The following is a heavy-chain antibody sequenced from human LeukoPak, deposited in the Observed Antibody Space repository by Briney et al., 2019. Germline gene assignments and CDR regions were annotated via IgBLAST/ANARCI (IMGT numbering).Heavy chain of an antibody. CDR2: IKQDGSEK. V-gene: IGHV3-7*01. D-gene: IGHD3-22*01. J-gene: IGHJ4*02. CDR3: AREGGSRKYYYDSSGYYIDY. CDR1: GFTFSSYW. Sequence: GGSLRLSCAASGFTFSSYWMSWVRQAPGKGLEWVANIKQDGSEKYYVDSVKGRFTISRDNAKNSLYLQMNSLRAEDTAVYYCAREGGSRKYYYDSSGYYIDYWGQGTLVTVSS.